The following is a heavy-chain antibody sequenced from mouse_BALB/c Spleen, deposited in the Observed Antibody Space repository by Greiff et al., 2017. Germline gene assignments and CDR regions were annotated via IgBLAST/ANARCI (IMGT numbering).Heavy chain of an antibody. CDR3: ANYGNYGSMDY. Sequence: EVQLVESGGGLVQPGGSRKLSCAASGFTFSSFGMHWVRQAPEKGLEWVAYISSGSSTIYYADTVKGRFTISRDNPKNTLFLQMTSLRSEDTAMYYCANYGNYGSMDYWGQGTSVTVSS. J-gene: IGHJ4*01. CDR1: GFTFSSFG. D-gene: IGHD2-1*01. CDR2: ISSGSSTI. V-gene: IGHV5-17*02.